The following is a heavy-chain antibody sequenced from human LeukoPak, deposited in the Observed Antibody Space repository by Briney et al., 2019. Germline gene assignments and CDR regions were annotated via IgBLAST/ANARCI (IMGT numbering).Heavy chain of an antibody. J-gene: IGHJ4*02. D-gene: IGHD3-22*01. CDR1: GFTFSSYA. Sequence: GVSLRLSCAASGFTFSSYAMHWVRQAPGKGLEWVAVISYDGSNKYYADSVKGRFTISRDNSKNTLYIQMNSLRAEDTAVYFCARASAVAYYLFDYWGQGTLVTVSS. CDR3: ARASAVAYYLFDY. V-gene: IGHV3-30*14. CDR2: ISYDGSNK.